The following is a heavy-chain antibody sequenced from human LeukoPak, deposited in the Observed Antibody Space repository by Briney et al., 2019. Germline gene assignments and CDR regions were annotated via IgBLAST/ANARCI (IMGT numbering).Heavy chain of an antibody. J-gene: IGHJ4*02. CDR2: IDPSDSYT. CDR3: ASSRIPAAGTFDY. V-gene: IGHV5-10-1*01. CDR1: GYSFTSYW. Sequence: GESLRITCKGSGYSFTSYWISWVRQMPGKGLEWMGRIDPSDSYTNYSPSFQGHVTISADKSISTAYLQWSSLKASDTAMYYCASSRIPAAGTFDYWGQGTLVTVSS. D-gene: IGHD6-13*01.